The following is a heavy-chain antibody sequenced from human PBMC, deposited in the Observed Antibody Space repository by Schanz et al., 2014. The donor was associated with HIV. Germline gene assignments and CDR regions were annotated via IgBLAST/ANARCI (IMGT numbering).Heavy chain of an antibody. CDR2: ISYDGSNK. D-gene: IGHD3-22*01. J-gene: IGHJ4*02. CDR3: AKVKRFYFDNSGRLDY. CDR1: GFTVSSNY. Sequence: VQLVESGGGLIQPGGSLRLSCAASGFTVSSNYMSWVRQAPGKGLEWVAVISYDGSNKYYADSVKGRFTISRDNSENTLYVQMNSLRPEDTAVYYCAKVKRFYFDNSGRLDYWGQGTLVIVSS. V-gene: IGHV3-30*18.